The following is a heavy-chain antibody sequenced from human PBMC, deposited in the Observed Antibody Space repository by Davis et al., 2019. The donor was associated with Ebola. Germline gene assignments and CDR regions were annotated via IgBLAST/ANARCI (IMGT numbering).Heavy chain of an antibody. J-gene: IGHJ6*04. CDR2: ISSSSSYI. CDR3: ARVVGGSYLYYYYGMDV. Sequence: GGSLRLSCAASGFTFSSYSMNWVRQAPGKGLEWVSSISSSSSYIYYADSVKGRFTISRDNAKNSLYLQMNSLRAEDTAVYYCARVVGGSYLYYYYGMDVWGKGTTVTVSS. V-gene: IGHV3-21*04. CDR1: GFTFSSYS. D-gene: IGHD1-26*01.